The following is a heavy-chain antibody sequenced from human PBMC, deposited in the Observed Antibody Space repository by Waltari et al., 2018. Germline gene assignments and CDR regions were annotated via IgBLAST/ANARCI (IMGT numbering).Heavy chain of an antibody. CDR2: LKPDGSEK. Sequence: EVQLVESGGGLVQPGGSLRLSCVASGFTFSSDFMSWLRQAPGKVLEWVSNLKPDGSEKYYVDSVMRLFTFSSDNAYNSLSRQMTLLRAEDTAVYYCARYVRPIYYMDVWAKPTTVTVSS. J-gene: IGHJ6*03. V-gene: IGHV3-7*04. CDR3: ARYVRPIYYMDV. CDR1: GFTFSSDF. D-gene: IGHD3-10*02.